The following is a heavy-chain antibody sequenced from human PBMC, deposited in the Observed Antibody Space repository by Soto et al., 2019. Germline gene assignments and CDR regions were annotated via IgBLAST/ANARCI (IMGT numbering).Heavy chain of an antibody. V-gene: IGHV1-8*02. J-gene: IGHJ4*02. D-gene: IGHD4-4*01. Sequence: GASVKVSCKASGGTFSSYAISWVRQAPGQGLEWMGWMNPNSGNTGYAQKFQGRVTMTRDTSTSTVYMELSSLRSEDTAVYYCAREVSDYWGQGTLVTVSS. CDR1: GGTFSSYA. CDR3: AREVSDY. CDR2: MNPNSGNT.